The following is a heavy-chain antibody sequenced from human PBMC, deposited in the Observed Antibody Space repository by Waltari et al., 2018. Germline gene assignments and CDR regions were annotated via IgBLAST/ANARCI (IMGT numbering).Heavy chain of an antibody. CDR1: GFTFSSYW. D-gene: IGHD6-25*01. CDR2: IKQDGSEK. J-gene: IGHJ4*02. Sequence: EVQLVESGGGLVQPGGSLRLSCAASGFTFSSYWMSWVRQAPGRGVEVVANIKQDGSEKYYVDSVKGRFTSSRDNAKNSLYLQMNSLRAGDTAGYYWAGGGIAAFPHHDYWGQGTLVTVSS. V-gene: IGHV3-7*04. CDR3: AGGGIAAFPHHDY.